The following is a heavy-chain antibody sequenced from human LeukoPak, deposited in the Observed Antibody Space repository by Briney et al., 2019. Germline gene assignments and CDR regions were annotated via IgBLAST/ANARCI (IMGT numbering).Heavy chain of an antibody. D-gene: IGHD2-21*01. Sequence: AGGSLRLSCAASGFTFDDYAMHWVRQAPGKGLEWVSGISWNSGSIGYADSVKGRFTISRDNAKNSLYLQMNSLRAEDTAVYYCARAYFRALRAGTAWLDYWGQGTLVTVSS. CDR1: GFTFDDYA. CDR2: ISWNSGSI. J-gene: IGHJ4*02. CDR3: ARAYFRALRAGTAWLDY. V-gene: IGHV3-9*01.